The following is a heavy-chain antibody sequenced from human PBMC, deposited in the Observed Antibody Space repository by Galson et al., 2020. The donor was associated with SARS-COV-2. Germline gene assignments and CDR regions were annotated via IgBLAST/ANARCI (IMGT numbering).Heavy chain of an antibody. CDR1: GGSITSGGYS. J-gene: IGHJ2*01. Sequence: SQTLSLTCSVSGGSITSGGYSWTWIRQSPGKGLEWIGYVYQSGATHYNPSLKSRLTISMDKSKNQLSLKLTSVTAADTAVYYCARRYISGLSPYWYLDLWGRGTLVTVSS. CDR3: ARRYISGLSPYWYLDL. V-gene: IGHV4-30-2*06. CDR2: VYQSGAT. D-gene: IGHD5-18*01.